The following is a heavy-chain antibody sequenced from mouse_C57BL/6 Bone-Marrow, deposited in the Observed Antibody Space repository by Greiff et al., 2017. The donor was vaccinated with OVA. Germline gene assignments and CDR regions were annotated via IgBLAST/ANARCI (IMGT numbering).Heavy chain of an antibody. CDR1: GYTFTSYG. V-gene: IGHV1-81*01. CDR2: IYPRSGNT. D-gene: IGHD1-1*02. J-gene: IGHJ4*01. Sequence: VQLQESGAELARPGASVKLSCKASGYTFTSYGISWVKQRTGQGLEWIGEIYPRSGNTYYNEKLKGKATLTADKSSSTAYMELRSLTSEDSAVYFCARGDYDYDGMDYWGQGTSVTVSS. CDR3: ARGDYDYDGMDY.